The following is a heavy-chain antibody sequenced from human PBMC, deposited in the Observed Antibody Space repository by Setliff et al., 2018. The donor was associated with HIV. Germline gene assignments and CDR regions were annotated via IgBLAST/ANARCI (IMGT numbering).Heavy chain of an antibody. CDR1: GGTFTRNC. CDR3: AREGLWFGDRGYYMDV. Sequence: ASVKVSCKVSGGTFTRNCISWVRQAPGQGLEWMGWIGTDNGNTNYAQKFQGRVTMTTDTSTSTVYMELGSLISDDTAVYYCAREGLWFGDRGYYMDVWGKGTTVTVSS. D-gene: IGHD3-10*01. CDR2: IGTDNGNT. J-gene: IGHJ6*03. V-gene: IGHV1-18*01.